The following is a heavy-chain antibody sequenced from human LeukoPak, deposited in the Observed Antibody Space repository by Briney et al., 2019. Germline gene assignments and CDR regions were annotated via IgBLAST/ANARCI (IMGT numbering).Heavy chain of an antibody. V-gene: IGHV4-61*08. CDR3: AREPLRAESRWFDP. Sequence: SETLSLTCPGPGGSVRRGGYYWSWIPQPPGKGLGGVGYIYYNGNTNYNPSLKGRVTISVDTSKNQFSLKLSSVTAADTAVYYCAREPLRAESRWFDPWGQGILVTVSS. CDR1: GGSVRRGGYY. J-gene: IGHJ5*02. CDR2: IYYNGNT. D-gene: IGHD1-26*01.